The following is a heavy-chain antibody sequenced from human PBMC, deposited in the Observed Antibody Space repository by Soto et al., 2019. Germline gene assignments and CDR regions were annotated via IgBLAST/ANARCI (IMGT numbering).Heavy chain of an antibody. V-gene: IGHV3-23*01. CDR2: IGGSGDNT. Sequence: GSLRLSCAASGFTFSSHAMSWVRQAPGKGLEWVSAIGGSGDNTYYADSVKGRFTISRDNSKNTVYLQMNSLGAEDTAVYYCAKPPSGWYFDAFDMWGQGTMVTVSS. CDR1: GFTFSSHA. J-gene: IGHJ3*02. D-gene: IGHD6-19*01. CDR3: AKPPSGWYFDAFDM.